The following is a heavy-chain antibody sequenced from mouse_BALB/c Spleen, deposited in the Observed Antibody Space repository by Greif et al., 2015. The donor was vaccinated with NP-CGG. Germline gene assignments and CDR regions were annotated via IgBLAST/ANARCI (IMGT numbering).Heavy chain of an antibody. CDR2: ISSGGSYT. CDR3: TSPYGSSYDYAMDY. Sequence: VQLKESGGGLVKPGGSLKLSCAASGFTFSSYTMSWVRQTPEKRLEWVATISSGGSYTYYPDSVKGRFTISRDNAKNTLYLQMSSLKSEDTAMYCCTSPYGSSYDYAMDYWGQGTSVTVSS. J-gene: IGHJ4*01. D-gene: IGHD1-1*01. V-gene: IGHV5-6-4*01. CDR1: GFTFSSYT.